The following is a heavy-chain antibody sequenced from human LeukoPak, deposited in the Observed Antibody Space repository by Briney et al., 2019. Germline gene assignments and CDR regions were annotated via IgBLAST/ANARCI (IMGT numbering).Heavy chain of an antibody. CDR2: IYYSGTT. D-gene: IGHD1-14*01. J-gene: IGHJ3*02. Sequence: SETLSLTCTVSGGSISSYYWSWIRQPPRKGLEWIGYIYYSGTTYYNPSLKSRVTISIDTSKNQFSLKLTSVTAADTAVYYCARDRRYNTAPHDAFDIWGQGTVVTVSS. V-gene: IGHV4-59*12. CDR1: GGSISSYY. CDR3: ARDRRYNTAPHDAFDI.